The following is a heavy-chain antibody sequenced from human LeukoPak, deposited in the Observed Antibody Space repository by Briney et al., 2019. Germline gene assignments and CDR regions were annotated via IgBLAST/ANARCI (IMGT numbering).Heavy chain of an antibody. CDR3: ARRAPGGHDY. J-gene: IGHJ4*02. CDR2: IYYSGST. CDR1: GGSISSGGYY. V-gene: IGHV4-31*03. Sequence: SETLSLTCTVSGGSISSGGYYWSWIRQHPGKGLEWIGYIYYSGSTYYNPSLKSRVTIPVDTSKNQFSLKLSSVTAADTAVYYCARRAPGGHDYWGQGTLVTVSS. D-gene: IGHD3-16*01.